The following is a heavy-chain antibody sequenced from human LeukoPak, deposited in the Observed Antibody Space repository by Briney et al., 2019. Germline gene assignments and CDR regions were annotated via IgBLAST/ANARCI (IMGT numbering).Heavy chain of an antibody. CDR2: ISSDGTKK. CDR1: GFSFSRHG. D-gene: IGHD3-10*01. Sequence: PGGSLRLSCVASGFSFSRHGVHWVRQTPGKGLEWVAVISSDGTKKDYADSVKGRFTVSRDNSKNTLYVQMNRLRPEDTALYYCTKDYGSADYGNYWYSDLWGRGTLVMVSS. J-gene: IGHJ2*01. V-gene: IGHV3-30*18. CDR3: TKDYGSADYGNYWYSDL.